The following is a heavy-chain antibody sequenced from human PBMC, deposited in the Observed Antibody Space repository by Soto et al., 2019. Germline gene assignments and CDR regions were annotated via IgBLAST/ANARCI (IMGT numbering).Heavy chain of an antibody. CDR1: GGSISGHY. Sequence: SETLSLTCTVSGGSISGHYWSWIRQPPGKGLEWIGYVHYSGSTKYNPALESRVTISVDTSKNQFSLKLGSVTAADTAVYYCAYTADRGYFDYWGQGTQVTVSS. CDR3: AYTADRGYFDY. J-gene: IGHJ4*02. D-gene: IGHD5-18*01. CDR2: VHYSGST. V-gene: IGHV4-59*11.